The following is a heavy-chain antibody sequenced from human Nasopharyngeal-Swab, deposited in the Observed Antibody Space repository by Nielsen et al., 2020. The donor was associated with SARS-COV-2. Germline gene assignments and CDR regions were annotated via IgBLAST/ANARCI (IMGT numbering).Heavy chain of an antibody. Sequence: SLKISCAASGFTFDDYAMHWVRQAPGKGLEWVSGISWNSGSIGYADSVKGRFTISRDNAKTSLYLQMNSLRAEDTALYYCAKITAGMTPDYWGQGTLVTVSS. J-gene: IGHJ4*02. V-gene: IGHV3-9*01. CDR1: GFTFDDYA. CDR2: ISWNSGSI. D-gene: IGHD1-14*01. CDR3: AKITAGMTPDY.